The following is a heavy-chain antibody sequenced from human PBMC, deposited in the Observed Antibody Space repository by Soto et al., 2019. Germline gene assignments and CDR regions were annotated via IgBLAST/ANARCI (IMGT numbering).Heavy chain of an antibody. CDR3: AAGGRKLGLRADY. V-gene: IGHV1-58*01. CDR1: GFTFTSSA. Sequence: SVKVSCKASGFTFTSSAVQWVRQARGQRLEWIGWIVVGSGNTNYAQKFQERVTITRDMSTSTAYMELSSLRSEDTAVYYCAAGGRKLGLRADYWGQGTLVTVSS. J-gene: IGHJ4*02. D-gene: IGHD5-18*01. CDR2: IVVGSGNT.